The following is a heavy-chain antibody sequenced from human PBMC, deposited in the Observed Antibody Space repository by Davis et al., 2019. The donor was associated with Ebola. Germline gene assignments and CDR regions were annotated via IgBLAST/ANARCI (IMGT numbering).Heavy chain of an antibody. J-gene: IGHJ4*02. CDR1: GFSFSNYG. CDR2: ISGTTIAM. D-gene: IGHD1-14*01. CDR3: TTASDFDS. V-gene: IGHV3-48*02. Sequence: GGSLRLSCVASGFSFSNYGMNWVRQAPGKGLEWVAYISGTTIAMYYADSVKGRFTISRDNAKNSLYLEMKRLRDEDTAMYYCTTASDFDSWGQGTLVTVSS.